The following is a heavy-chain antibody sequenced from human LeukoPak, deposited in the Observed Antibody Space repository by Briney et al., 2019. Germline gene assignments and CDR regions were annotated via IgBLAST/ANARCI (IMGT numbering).Heavy chain of an antibody. D-gene: IGHD3-10*01. CDR3: ARSSMVRGVY. CDR2: ISYDGSNK. Sequence: GGSLRLSCAASGFTFSSYAMHWVRQAPGKGLEWVAVISYDGSNKYYADSVKGRFTISRDNSKNTLYLQMNSLRAEDTAVYYCARSSMVRGVYWGQGTLVTVSP. V-gene: IGHV3-30-3*01. CDR1: GFTFSSYA. J-gene: IGHJ4*02.